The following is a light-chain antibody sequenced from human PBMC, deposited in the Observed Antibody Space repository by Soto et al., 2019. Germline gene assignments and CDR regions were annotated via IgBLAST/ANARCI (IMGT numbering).Light chain of an antibody. CDR2: AAS. CDR3: QQSYSTPRT. CDR1: QSISSY. Sequence: DIQMTQSPSSLSASVGDRVTITCRASQSISSYLNWYQQKPGKAPKLLIYAASSVQSGVPSRFSGSGSGTDFTLSISSLPPEDFATYYCQQSYSTPRTFDQGTKVYIK. J-gene: IGKJ1*01. V-gene: IGKV1-39*01.